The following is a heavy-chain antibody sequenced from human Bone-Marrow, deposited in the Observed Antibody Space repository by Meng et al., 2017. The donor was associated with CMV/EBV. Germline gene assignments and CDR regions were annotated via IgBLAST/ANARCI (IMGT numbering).Heavy chain of an antibody. Sequence: SETLSLTCTVSGGSISSSSYYWGWIRQPPGKGLEWIGSIYYSGSTYYNPSLKSRVTISVDTSKNQFSLKLSSVTAADTAVYYCAREPLIGDIVVVPAALGSWFDPWGQGTTVTVSS. CDR1: GGSISSSSYY. J-gene: IGHJ5*01. CDR3: AREPLIGDIVVVPAALGSWFDP. V-gene: IGHV4-39*07. CDR2: IYYSGST. D-gene: IGHD2-2*01.